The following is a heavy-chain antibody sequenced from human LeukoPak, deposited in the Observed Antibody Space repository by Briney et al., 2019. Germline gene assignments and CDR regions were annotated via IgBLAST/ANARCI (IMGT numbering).Heavy chain of an antibody. D-gene: IGHD2-15*01. CDR2: IYPGDSDT. CDR1: GYSFTGYW. J-gene: IGHJ4*02. Sequence: GESLNISCKGSGYSFTGYWIGWVRQMPGKRLEWMGIIYPGDSDTRYSPSFQGQVTISADKSISTAYLQWSNLKASDTAMYYCARAGCSGGSCYYPLNYWGQGTLVTVSS. V-gene: IGHV5-51*01. CDR3: ARAGCSGGSCYYPLNY.